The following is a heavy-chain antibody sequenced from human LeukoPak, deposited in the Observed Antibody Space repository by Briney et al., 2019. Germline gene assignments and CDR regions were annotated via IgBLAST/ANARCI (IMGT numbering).Heavy chain of an antibody. Sequence: GGSLRLSCTASGFTFTNYAMSWVRQAPGKGLEWVSVIYSGGSTYYADSVKGRFTISSHNSKNTLYLQMNSLRAEDTAVYYCARSRGAYYYDSSGYYFDYWGQGTLVTVSS. CDR3: ARSRGAYYYDSSGYYFDY. CDR1: GFTFTNYA. J-gene: IGHJ4*02. CDR2: IYSGGST. V-gene: IGHV3-53*04. D-gene: IGHD3-22*01.